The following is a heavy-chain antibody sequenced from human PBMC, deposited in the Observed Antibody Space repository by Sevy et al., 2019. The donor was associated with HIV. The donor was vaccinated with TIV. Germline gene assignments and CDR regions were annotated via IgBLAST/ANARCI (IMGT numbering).Heavy chain of an antibody. CDR1: GYIFNNFG. J-gene: IGHJ4*02. CDR2: INPYNGNT. V-gene: IGHV1-18*01. CDR3: AREVTLITMIL. Sequence: ASVKVSCKASGYIFNNFGISWVRQAPGQGLEWMGWINPYNGNTKYAQKLQGRVTMTTDTSTSTAYMELRSLRSDDTAVYYCAREVTLITMILWGQGTLVTVSS. D-gene: IGHD3-22*01.